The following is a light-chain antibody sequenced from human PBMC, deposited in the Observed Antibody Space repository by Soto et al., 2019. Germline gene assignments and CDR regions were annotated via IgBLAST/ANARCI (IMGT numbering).Light chain of an antibody. V-gene: IGKV1-5*01. Sequence: IQVTQSPSSLSASVGDRVTITCRASQTISSWLAWYQQKPGKAPKLLIYDASSLESGVPSRFSGSGSGTEFTLTISSLQPDDFATYYCQQYNSSPGRTFGQGTKVDI. CDR1: QTISSW. CDR3: QQYNSSPGRT. CDR2: DAS. J-gene: IGKJ1*01.